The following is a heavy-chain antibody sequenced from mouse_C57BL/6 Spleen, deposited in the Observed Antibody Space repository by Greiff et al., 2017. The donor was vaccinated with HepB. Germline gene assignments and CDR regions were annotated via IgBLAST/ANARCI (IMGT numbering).Heavy chain of an antibody. CDR3: ARDYGSSPWYFDV. Sequence: EVKLVESGGGLVKPGGSLKLSCAASGFTFSSYAMSWVRQTPEKRLEWVATISDGGSYTYYPDNVKGRFTISRDNAKNNLYLQMSHLKSEDTAMYYCARDYGSSPWYFDVWGTGTTVTVS. CDR2: ISDGGSYT. J-gene: IGHJ1*03. CDR1: GFTFSSYA. V-gene: IGHV5-4*01. D-gene: IGHD1-1*01.